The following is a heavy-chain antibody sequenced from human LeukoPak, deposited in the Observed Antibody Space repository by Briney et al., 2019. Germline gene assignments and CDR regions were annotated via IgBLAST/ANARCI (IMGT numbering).Heavy chain of an antibody. CDR3: AKEGDEFRGYLDV. CDR2: IHNDGTQG. J-gene: IGHJ6*03. CDR1: GFTFSRLG. D-gene: IGHD2-21*02. Sequence: PGGSLRLSCAASGFTFSRLGMQWVRQAPGKGLEWVAVIHNDGTQGQYGDSVKGRFTISKDNSQSTLYLQMNNLRDDDTAVYYCAKEGDEFRGYLDVWGKGITVTVSS. V-gene: IGHV3-30*02.